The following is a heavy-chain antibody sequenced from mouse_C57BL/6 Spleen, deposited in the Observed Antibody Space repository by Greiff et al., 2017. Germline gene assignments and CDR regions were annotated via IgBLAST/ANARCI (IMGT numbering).Heavy chain of an antibody. CDR2: IDPANGNT. V-gene: IGHV14-3*01. D-gene: IGHD2-3*01. Sequence: EVKLVESVAELVRPGASVKLSCTASGFNIKNTYMHWVKQRPEQGLEWIGRIDPANGNTKYAPKFQGKATVTADTSSNPAYLQLSSLTSEDTAIYYCARSVDGPYYFDYWGQGTTRTVSS. CDR3: ARSVDGPYYFDY. J-gene: IGHJ2*01. CDR1: GFNIKNTY.